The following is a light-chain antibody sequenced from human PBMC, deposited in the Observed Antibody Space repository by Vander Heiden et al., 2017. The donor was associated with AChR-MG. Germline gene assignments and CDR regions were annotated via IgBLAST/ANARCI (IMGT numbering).Light chain of an antibody. J-gene: IGLJ2*01. Sequence: SDELIQPPSVSVSPGQAASIPCYGAKLGDKYVSWYQQKPGHSPVLVISQDTKRPSGIPERFSGSKSGNTATLTISGTQAMDEADYYCQAWVSNSVLFGGGTKLTVL. CDR2: QDT. V-gene: IGLV3-1*01. CDR3: QAWVSNSVL. CDR1: KLGDKY.